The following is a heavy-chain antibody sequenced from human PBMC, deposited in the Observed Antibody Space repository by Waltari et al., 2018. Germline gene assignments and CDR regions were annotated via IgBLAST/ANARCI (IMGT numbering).Heavy chain of an antibody. CDR2: ISYVGSNK. D-gene: IGHD3-10*01. CDR1: GFTFSSYA. Sequence: QVQLVESGGGVVQPGRSLRLSCAASGFTFSSYAMHWVRQAPGKGLEWVAVISYVGSNKYYADAVKGRFTISRDNSKNTLYLQMNSLRAEDTAVYYCARELGLYGSGSYQPIDYWGQGTLVTVSS. CDR3: ARELGLYGSGSYQPIDY. J-gene: IGHJ4*02. V-gene: IGHV3-30-3*01.